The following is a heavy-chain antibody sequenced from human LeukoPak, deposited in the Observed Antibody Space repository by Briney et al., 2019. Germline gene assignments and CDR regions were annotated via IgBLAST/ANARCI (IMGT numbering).Heavy chain of an antibody. D-gene: IGHD3-22*01. Sequence: GGSLTLSCAASGFTFSSYGMHWVRQAPGKGLEWVAVIWYDGSNKYYADSVKGRFTISRDNSKNTLYLQMNSLRAEDTAVYYCARDLDYYDSSGYYRDYYYGMDVWGQGTTVTVSS. J-gene: IGHJ6*02. V-gene: IGHV3-33*01. CDR1: GFTFSSYG. CDR3: ARDLDYYDSSGYYRDYYYGMDV. CDR2: IWYDGSNK.